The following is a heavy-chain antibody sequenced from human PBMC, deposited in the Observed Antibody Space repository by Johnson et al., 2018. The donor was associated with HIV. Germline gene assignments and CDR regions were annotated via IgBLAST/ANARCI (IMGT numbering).Heavy chain of an antibody. D-gene: IGHD6-13*01. V-gene: IGHV3-30*04. J-gene: IGHJ3*02. CDR3: ARDRGSSWANDAFDI. CDR1: GFTFSRYA. Sequence: QVQLVESGGGVVQPGRSLRLSCAASGFTFSRYALHWVRQAPGKGLEWVAVISYDGRHKYYADSVKGRLTISRDNSKNTLYLQMNSLRVEDTAVYYCARDRGSSWANDAFDIWGQGTMVTVSS. CDR2: ISYDGRHK.